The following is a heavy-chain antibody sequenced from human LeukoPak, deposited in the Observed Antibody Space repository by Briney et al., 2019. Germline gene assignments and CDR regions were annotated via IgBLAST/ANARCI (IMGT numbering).Heavy chain of an antibody. J-gene: IGHJ3*02. CDR3: ARPRRGYSGAFDM. CDR2: IYAGDSDT. CDR1: GYSFSSYY. D-gene: IGHD2-15*01. Sequence: GESLKISCKGSGYSFSSYYIGWVRQMPGKGLEGMVIIYAGDSDTRYSPSFQGQAIISADKSITTAYLQWSHLKASDTAIYYCARPRRGYSGAFDMWGQGTMVTVSS. V-gene: IGHV5-51*01.